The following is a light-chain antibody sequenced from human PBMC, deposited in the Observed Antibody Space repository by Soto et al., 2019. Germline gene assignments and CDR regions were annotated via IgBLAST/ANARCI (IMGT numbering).Light chain of an antibody. Sequence: EIVLTQSPATLSLSPGERATLSCRASQSVSSYLAWYQQKPGQAPRLLIYDASNRAAGIPARFSGSGSETDFTLTISSLEPEDFAVYYCQQRISWSIFTFGPGTKVDIK. CDR1: QSVSSY. CDR2: DAS. J-gene: IGKJ3*01. CDR3: QQRISWSIFT. V-gene: IGKV3-11*01.